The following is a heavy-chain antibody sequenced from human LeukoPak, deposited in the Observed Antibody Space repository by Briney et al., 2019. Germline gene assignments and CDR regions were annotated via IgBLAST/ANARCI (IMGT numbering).Heavy chain of an antibody. CDR3: ARRGDSSALWPFDI. D-gene: IGHD3-22*01. CDR1: GGSISSYY. V-gene: IGHV4-59*08. J-gene: IGHJ3*02. Sequence: SETLSLTCTVSGGSISSYYWSWIRQPPGKGLEWIGYIYHSGSTNYNPSLKSRVTISVDTSKNQFSLKLSSVTAADTAVYYCARRGDSSALWPFDIWGQGTMVTVSS. CDR2: IYHSGST.